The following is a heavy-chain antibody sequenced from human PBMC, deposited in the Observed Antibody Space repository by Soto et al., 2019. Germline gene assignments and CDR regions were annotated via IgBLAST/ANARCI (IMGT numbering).Heavy chain of an antibody. D-gene: IGHD1-1*01. J-gene: IGHJ4*02. V-gene: IGHV4-31*03. CDR1: GGSISSGGYY. CDR2: IYYSGST. Sequence: SETLSLTCTVSGGSISSGGYYWSWIRQHPGKGLEWIGYIYYSGSTYYNPSLKSRVTISVDTSKNQFSLKLSSVTAADTAVYYCARDAGTYYFDYWGQGTLVTVSS. CDR3: ARDAGTYYFDY.